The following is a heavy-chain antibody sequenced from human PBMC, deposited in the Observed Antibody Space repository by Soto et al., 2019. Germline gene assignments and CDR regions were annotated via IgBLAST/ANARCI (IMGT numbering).Heavy chain of an antibody. CDR3: ASGGGPKAVAGTGWFDP. J-gene: IGHJ5*02. D-gene: IGHD6-19*01. V-gene: IGHV3-30-3*01. CDR2: ISYDGSNK. CDR1: GFTFSSYA. Sequence: QVQLVESGGGVVQPGRSLRLSCAASGFTFSSYAMHWVRQAPGKGLEWVAVISYDGSNKYYADSVKGRFTISRDNSKNTLYLQMNSLRAEDTAVYYCASGGGPKAVAGTGWFDPWGQGTLVTVSS.